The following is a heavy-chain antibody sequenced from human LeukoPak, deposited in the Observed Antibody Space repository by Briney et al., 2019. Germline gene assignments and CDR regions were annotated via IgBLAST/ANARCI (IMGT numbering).Heavy chain of an antibody. CDR3: ARAGVEMATIGFDY. D-gene: IGHD5-24*01. V-gene: IGHV3-9*01. CDR2: IGWNSGSI. Sequence: PGRSLRLSCVVSGFTLDDYAMHWVRQAPGKGLEWVSGIGWNSGSIDYADSVKGRFTISRDNAKNSLYLQMNSLRAEDTAVYYCARAGVEMATIGFDYWGQGTLVTVSS. J-gene: IGHJ4*02. CDR1: GFTLDDYA.